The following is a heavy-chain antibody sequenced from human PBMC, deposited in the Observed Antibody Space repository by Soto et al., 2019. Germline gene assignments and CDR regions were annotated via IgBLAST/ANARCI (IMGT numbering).Heavy chain of an antibody. V-gene: IGHV4-30-4*01. CDR2: IYYGGST. D-gene: IGHD6-13*01. CDR1: GGSTSSGDYY. J-gene: IGHJ5*02. CDR3: ASERPDGSRLDP. Sequence: QVQLQESGPGLVKPSQTLSLTCTVSGGSTSSGDYYWSWIRQPPGKGLEWIGHIYYGGSTYYNPSLKSRVTISVDTSKNQFSLKPSSVTAADTAVYYCASERPDGSRLDPWGQGTLVTVSS.